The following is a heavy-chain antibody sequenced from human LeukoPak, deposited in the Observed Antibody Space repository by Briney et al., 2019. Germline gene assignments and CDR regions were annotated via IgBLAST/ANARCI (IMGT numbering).Heavy chain of an antibody. V-gene: IGHV3-23*01. J-gene: IGHJ5*02. CDR1: GFTFNNDA. D-gene: IGHD6-13*01. CDR2: ISGRGGST. Sequence: GGSLRLSCAVSGFTFNNDAMSWVRQAPGKGLEWVSAISGRGGSTYYADSVKGRFTISRDNSKNTLYLQMNSLRAEDTAVYYCAKSSRAAAVSWFDPWGQGTLVTVSS. CDR3: AKSSRAAAVSWFDP.